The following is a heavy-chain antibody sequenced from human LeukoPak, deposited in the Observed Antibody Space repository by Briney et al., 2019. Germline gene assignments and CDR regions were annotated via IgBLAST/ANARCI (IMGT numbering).Heavy chain of an antibody. J-gene: IGHJ4*02. CDR2: ISYDGSNK. CDR3: ARDPGHMVRSRFDY. CDR1: GFTFSSYW. D-gene: IGHD3-10*01. V-gene: IGHV3-30-3*01. Sequence: GGSLRLSCAASGFTFSSYWMNWVRQAPGKGLEWVAVISYDGSNKYYADSVKGRFTISRDNSKNTLYLQMNSLRAEDTAVYYCARDPGHMVRSRFDYWGQGTLVTVSS.